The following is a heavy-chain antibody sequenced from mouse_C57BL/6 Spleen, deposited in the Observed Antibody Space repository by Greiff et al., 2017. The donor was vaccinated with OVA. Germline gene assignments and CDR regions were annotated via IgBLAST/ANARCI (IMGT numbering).Heavy chain of an antibody. J-gene: IGHJ4*01. V-gene: IGHV1-72*01. D-gene: IGHD1-1*01. CDR2: IDPNSGGT. CDR3: ARETVVARGYAMDY. Sequence: QVQLQQPGAELVKPGASVKLSCKASGYTFTSYWMHWVKQRPGRGLEWIGRIDPNSGGTKYNEKFKSKATLTVDKPSSTAYMQLSSLTSEDSAVYYGARETVVARGYAMDYWGQGTSVTVSS. CDR1: GYTFTSYW.